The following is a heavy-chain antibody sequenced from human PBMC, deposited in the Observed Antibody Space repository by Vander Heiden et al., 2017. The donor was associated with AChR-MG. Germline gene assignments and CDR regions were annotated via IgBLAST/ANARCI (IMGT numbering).Heavy chain of an antibody. CDR2: IYYSGST. Sequence: QLQLQESGPGLVKPSRPLSLPCTVSVGSITSADYYSSWIRQPPGKGLEWIGYIYYSGSTFYNPSLKSRVTISVDTSKNQFSLKLSSVTAADTAVYYCARSSGRFGEFNLNWFDPWGQGPLVTVSS. CDR1: VGSITSADYY. J-gene: IGHJ5*02. D-gene: IGHD3-10*01. CDR3: ARSSGRFGEFNLNWFDP. V-gene: IGHV4-30-4*01.